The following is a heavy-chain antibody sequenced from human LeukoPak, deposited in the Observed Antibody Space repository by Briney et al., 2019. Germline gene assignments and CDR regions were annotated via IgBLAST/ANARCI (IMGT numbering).Heavy chain of an antibody. D-gene: IGHD2-15*01. Sequence: ASVKVSCKASGYTFTSYYMHWVRQAPGQGLQWMGIINPSGGSTTYAQKFQGRVTVTRDTSTSTVYMELSSLRSEDTAVYYCARDKGYCSGGSCSPVYWFDPWGQGTLVTVSS. V-gene: IGHV1-46*01. CDR1: GYTFTSYY. J-gene: IGHJ5*02. CDR3: ARDKGYCSGGSCSPVYWFDP. CDR2: INPSGGST.